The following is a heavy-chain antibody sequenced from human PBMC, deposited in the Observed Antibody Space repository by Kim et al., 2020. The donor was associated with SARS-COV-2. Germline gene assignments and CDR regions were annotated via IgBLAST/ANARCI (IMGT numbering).Heavy chain of an antibody. CDR2: INTQNEDR. V-gene: IGHV1-18*01. CDR1: GYAFTSEG. CDR3: ARGNLEGMIDY. D-gene: IGHD6-13*01. Sequence: ASVKVSCKASGYAFTSEGLSWVRRAPGQGLEWMGWINTQNEDRKFARNFQGRLIMTADTSARTAYLELLTLKSDDTAVYYCARGNLEGMIDYWGQGTLVT. J-gene: IGHJ4*02.